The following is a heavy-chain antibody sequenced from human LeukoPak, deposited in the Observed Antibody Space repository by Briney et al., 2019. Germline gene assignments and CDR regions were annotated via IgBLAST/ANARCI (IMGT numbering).Heavy chain of an antibody. CDR2: ISSSSSYI. CDR1: EFTFSSYN. D-gene: IGHD3-3*01. CDR3: AREIFWSGYFSNLHFDY. Sequence: GGSLRLSCVASEFTFSSYNMNWVRQAPGKGLEWVSSISSSSSYIYYADSVKGRFTISRDNAKDSLYLQMNNLRPEDTAVYYCAREIFWSGYFSNLHFDYWGQGTLVTVSS. V-gene: IGHV3-21*01. J-gene: IGHJ4*02.